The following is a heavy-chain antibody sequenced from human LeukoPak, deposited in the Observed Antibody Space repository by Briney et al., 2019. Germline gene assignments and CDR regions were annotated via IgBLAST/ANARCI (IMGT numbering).Heavy chain of an antibody. CDR2: FDPEDGET. CDR3: ATARGLAVTISGNWFDP. CDR1: GYTLTELS. V-gene: IGHV1-24*01. Sequence: GASVKVSCKVSGYTLTELSMHWVRQAPGKGLEWMGGFDPEDGETIYAQKFQGRVTMTEDTSTDTAYMELSSLRSEDTAVYYCATARGLAVTISGNWFDPWGQGALVTVSS. D-gene: IGHD4-17*01. J-gene: IGHJ5*02.